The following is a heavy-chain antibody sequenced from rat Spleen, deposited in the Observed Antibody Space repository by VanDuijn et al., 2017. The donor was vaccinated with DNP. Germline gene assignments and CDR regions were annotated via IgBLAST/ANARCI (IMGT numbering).Heavy chain of an antibody. CDR2: ISTGGGNI. CDR1: GFTFSHYY. D-gene: IGHD1-5*01. CDR3: ARHGEVLLRYAMDA. Sequence: EVQLVESGGGLVQPGRSMKLSCAASGFTFSHYYMAWVRQAPAKGLEWVASISTGGGNIYYRDSVKGRFTISRDNAKSTLYLQMDSLRSDETASYYCARHGEVLLRYAMDAWGQGTSVTVSS. J-gene: IGHJ4*01. V-gene: IGHV5S11*01.